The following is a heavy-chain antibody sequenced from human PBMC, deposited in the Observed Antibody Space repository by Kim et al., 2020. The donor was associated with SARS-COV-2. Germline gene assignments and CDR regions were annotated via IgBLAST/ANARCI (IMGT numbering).Heavy chain of an antibody. J-gene: IGHJ4*02. V-gene: IGHV3-23*01. CDR2: ST. Sequence: STYYADSVKGRFTISRDNSKNTLYLQMNSLRAEDTAVYYCAKVRWLRPDYWGQGTLVTVSS. D-gene: IGHD5-12*01. CDR3: AKVRWLRPDY.